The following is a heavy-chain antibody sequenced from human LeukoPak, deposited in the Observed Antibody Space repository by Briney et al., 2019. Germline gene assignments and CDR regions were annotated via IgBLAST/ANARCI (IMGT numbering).Heavy chain of an antibody. V-gene: IGHV3-21*01. J-gene: IGHJ4*02. CDR3: ARGLGTHLFDY. Sequence: GGALRLSCAASGFTFSSYSMNWVRQAPGKGREWVSSISSSSSYIYYADSVKGRFTISRDNAKNSLYLQMNSLRAEDTAVYYCARGLGTHLFDYWGQGTLVTVSS. CDR2: ISSSSSYI. CDR1: GFTFSSYS. D-gene: IGHD1-1*01.